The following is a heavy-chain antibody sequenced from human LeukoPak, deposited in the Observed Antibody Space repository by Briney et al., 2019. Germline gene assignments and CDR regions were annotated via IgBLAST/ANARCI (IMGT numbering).Heavy chain of an antibody. V-gene: IGHV3-23*01. CDR2: ISGSGGST. D-gene: IGHD3-22*01. Sequence: PGGSLRLSCAASGFTFSSYAMSWFRQAPGKGLEWVSAISGSGGSTYYADSVKGRFTISRDNSKNTLYLQMNSLRAEDTAIYYCAKGSYYYDSSGYYDYWGQGTLVTVSS. CDR3: AKGSYYYDSSGYYDY. J-gene: IGHJ4*02. CDR1: GFTFSSYA.